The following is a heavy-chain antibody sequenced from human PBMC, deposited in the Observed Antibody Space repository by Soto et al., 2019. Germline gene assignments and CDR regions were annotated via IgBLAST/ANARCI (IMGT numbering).Heavy chain of an antibody. D-gene: IGHD2-15*01. J-gene: IGHJ4*02. CDR3: AHSPCSGGTCYLFDY. Sequence: QITLRESGPTLVKPTQTLTLTCTISGFSLSTSGVGVGWIRQPPGKSLEWLALIYWDDVQRYSPSLKTRLTIXRDISXXQVVLTMTNMDPVDTATYYCAHSPCSGGTCYLFDYWGQGTLVTVSS. CDR2: IYWDDVQ. CDR1: GFSLSTSGVG. V-gene: IGHV2-5*02.